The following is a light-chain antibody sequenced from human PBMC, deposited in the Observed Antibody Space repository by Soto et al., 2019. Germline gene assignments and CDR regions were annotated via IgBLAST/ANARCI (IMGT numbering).Light chain of an antibody. J-gene: IGLJ2*01. Sequence: QSALTQPASVSGSPGQSITISCNGTSSDVGSYNLVSWYQQHPGKAPKLMIYEGSKRPSGVSNRFSGSKSGNTASLTISGLQAEDEADYYCCSYAGSSTDVVFGGGTQLTVL. CDR3: CSYAGSSTDVV. V-gene: IGLV2-23*01. CDR2: EGS. CDR1: SSDVGSYNL.